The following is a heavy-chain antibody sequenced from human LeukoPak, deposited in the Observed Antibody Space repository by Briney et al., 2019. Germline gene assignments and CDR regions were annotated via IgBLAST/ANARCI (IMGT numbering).Heavy chain of an antibody. Sequence: PGGSLRLSCAASGFTFSSYSMNWVRQAPGKGLEWVSYISSSSSTIYYADSVKGRFTISRDNAKNSLYLQMNSLRAEDTAVYYCASESYPIDYWGQGTLVTVSS. J-gene: IGHJ4*02. CDR3: ASESYPIDY. D-gene: IGHD5-18*01. V-gene: IGHV3-48*01. CDR2: ISSSSSTI. CDR1: GFTFSSYS.